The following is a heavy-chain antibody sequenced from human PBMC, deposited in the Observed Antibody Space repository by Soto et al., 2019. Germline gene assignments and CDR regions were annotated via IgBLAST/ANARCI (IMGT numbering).Heavy chain of an antibody. CDR2: IFNSGST. V-gene: IGHV4-61*01. CDR3: ARDTGYYESSGYYYGLDL. CDR1: GGSVSSGSYY. Sequence: SETLSLTCTVSGGSVSSGSYYWSWIRQPPGKGLEWIGYIFNSGSTNYNPSLKSRVTISVDTSKNQFSLKLSSVTAADMAVYFCARDTGYYESSGYYYGLDLWGQGTLVTVSS. D-gene: IGHD3-22*01. J-gene: IGHJ5*02.